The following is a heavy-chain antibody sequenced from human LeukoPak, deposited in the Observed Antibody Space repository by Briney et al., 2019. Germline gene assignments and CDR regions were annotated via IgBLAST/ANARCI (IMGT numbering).Heavy chain of an antibody. V-gene: IGHV3-21*01. D-gene: IGHD3-22*01. Sequence: GGSLRLSCAASGFTFSSYSMNWVRQAPGKGLEWVSSISSSSSYIYYADSVKRRFTISRDNAKNSLYLQMNSLRAEDTAVYYCARARTYDRSGTFDYWGQGTLVTVSS. J-gene: IGHJ4*02. CDR2: ISSSSSYI. CDR1: GFTFSSYS. CDR3: ARARTYDRSGTFDY.